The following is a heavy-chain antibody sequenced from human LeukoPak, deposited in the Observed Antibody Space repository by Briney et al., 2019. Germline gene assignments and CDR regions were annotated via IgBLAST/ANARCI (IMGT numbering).Heavy chain of an antibody. CDR2: IQTNGGT. CDR1: GGSISTYY. D-gene: IGHD6-19*01. J-gene: IGHJ5*02. V-gene: IGHV4-4*07. Sequence: SETLSLTCSVSGGSISTYYWSWIRQPAGKGLEWIGRIQTNGGTIYNPSLKSRISMSVDTSKNQFSLKMTSVTAADTAVYYCARDMAVAPYNWFDPWGQGTLVTVSS. CDR3: ARDMAVAPYNWFDP.